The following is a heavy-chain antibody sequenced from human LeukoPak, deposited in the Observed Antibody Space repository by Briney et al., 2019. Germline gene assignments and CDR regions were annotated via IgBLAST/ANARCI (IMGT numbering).Heavy chain of an antibody. CDR2: INHSGST. CDR1: GGSFSGYY. D-gene: IGHD5-18*01. CDR3: ARGRFRYSYGYRDVDFDY. Sequence: KPSETLSLTCAVYGGSFSGYYWSWIRQPPGKGLGWIGEINHSGSTNYNPSLKSRVTISVDTSKNQFSLKLSSVTAADTAVYYCARGRFRYSYGYRDVDFDYWGQGTLVTVSS. J-gene: IGHJ4*02. V-gene: IGHV4-34*01.